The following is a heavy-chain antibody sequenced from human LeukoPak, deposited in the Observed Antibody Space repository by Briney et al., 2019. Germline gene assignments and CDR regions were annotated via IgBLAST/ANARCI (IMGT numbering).Heavy chain of an antibody. Sequence: LXXSXXASGFXFNSYAMSWVRQAPWERLQWVSGISDSGGNTYYADSVRGRFTISRDNSKNTLYLQMNSLRAEDTAVYYCARHRSSWLIDYWGQGTLVTVSS. CDR1: GFXFNSYA. V-gene: IGHV3-23*01. CDR2: ISDSGGNT. CDR3: ARHRSSWLIDY. D-gene: IGHD6-6*01. J-gene: IGHJ4*02.